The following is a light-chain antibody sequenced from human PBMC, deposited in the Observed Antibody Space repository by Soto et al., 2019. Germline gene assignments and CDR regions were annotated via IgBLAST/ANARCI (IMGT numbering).Light chain of an antibody. V-gene: IGKV1-5*03. CDR1: QTISSW. CDR3: QHYNSYSEA. CDR2: KAS. J-gene: IGKJ1*01. Sequence: DFQMTQSPSTLSASLGDRVTITCRASQTISSWLAWYQQKPGKAPKLLIYKASTLKSGVPSRFSGSGSGTEFTLTISSLQPDDFATYYCQHYNSYSEAFGQGTKVDI.